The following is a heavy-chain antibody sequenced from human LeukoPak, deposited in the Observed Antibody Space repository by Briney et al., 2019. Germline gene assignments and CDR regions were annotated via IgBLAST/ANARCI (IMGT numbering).Heavy chain of an antibody. CDR3: ARPYYYSSGSLPY. CDR1: GFTFNIYW. J-gene: IGHJ4*02. Sequence: GSLRLSCAASGFTFNIYWMVWVRQAPGKGLEWVANINQDGSEKYYVDSVKGRFTISRDNAKNSLSLQMNSLRAEDTAVYYCARPYYYSSGSLPYWGQGTLVTVSS. D-gene: IGHD3-10*01. CDR2: INQDGSEK. V-gene: IGHV3-7*01.